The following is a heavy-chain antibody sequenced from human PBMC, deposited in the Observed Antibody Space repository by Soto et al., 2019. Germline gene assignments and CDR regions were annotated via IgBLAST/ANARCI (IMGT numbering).Heavy chain of an antibody. V-gene: IGHV4-59*01. CDR1: GGSISGYY. CDR3: ARDLWGYCGTDCYPLDV. Sequence: QVQLQESGPGLVKPSETLSLTCTVSGGSISGYYWSWIRQPPGKGLEWIGYMYNTGSTVYNPSFTSRVTISVDTSKNRFSLKLNSVTAADTAVYYCARDLWGYCGTDCYPLDVWGQGTTVTVSS. D-gene: IGHD2-21*02. CDR2: MYNTGST. J-gene: IGHJ6*02.